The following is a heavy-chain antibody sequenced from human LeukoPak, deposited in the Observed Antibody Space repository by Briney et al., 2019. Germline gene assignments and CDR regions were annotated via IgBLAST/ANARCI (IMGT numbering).Heavy chain of an antibody. D-gene: IGHD4/OR15-4a*01. J-gene: IGHJ5*02. CDR3: AIDLTSEPTP. V-gene: IGHV3-48*02. CDR2: ISSTGNTK. Sequence: GGSLRLSCAASGFTFSSHSMNWVRQAPGKGLEWISYISSTGNTKHYVDSVMGRFTISRDNAKNSVYLQMNSLRDEDTAVYYCAIDLTSEPTPWGQGTLVTVSP. CDR1: GFTFSSHS.